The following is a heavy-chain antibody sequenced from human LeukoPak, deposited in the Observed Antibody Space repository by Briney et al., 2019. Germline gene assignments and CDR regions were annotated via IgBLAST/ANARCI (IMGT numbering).Heavy chain of an antibody. CDR2: IKQDGSEK. D-gene: IGHD5-18*01. Sequence: GGSLRLSCAASGFTFSSYWMSWVRQAPGKGLEWVANIKQDGSEKYYVDSVKGRFTISRDNAKNSLYLQMNSLRAEDTAVYYCASVEDTAMVPDDYWGQGTLVTVSS. CDR3: ASVEDTAMVPDDY. CDR1: GFTFSSYW. J-gene: IGHJ4*02. V-gene: IGHV3-7*01.